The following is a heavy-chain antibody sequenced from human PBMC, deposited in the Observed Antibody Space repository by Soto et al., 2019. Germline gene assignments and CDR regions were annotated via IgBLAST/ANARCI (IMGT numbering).Heavy chain of an antibody. D-gene: IGHD1-1*01. V-gene: IGHV4-34*01. CDR3: ARSFLNEETGIDY. CDR1: GGSCSGLS. Sequence: PSETLSPTRRVEGGSCSGLSWCYNRNPPGKGLEWIGEINHSGSTDYNPSLKSRVTISLDTSKNQFSLKLSSVTAADTAVYYCARSFLNEETGIDYWGQGTLVTVSS. J-gene: IGHJ4*02. CDR2: INHSGST.